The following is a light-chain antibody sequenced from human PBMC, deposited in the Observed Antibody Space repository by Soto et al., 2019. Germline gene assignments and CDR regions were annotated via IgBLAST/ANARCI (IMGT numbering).Light chain of an antibody. J-gene: IGKJ5*01. V-gene: IGKV1-5*01. CDR2: DAS. Sequence: DIHLTQSPSTLSASVGDRVTITCRASQTVSHWLAWYQQKPGKAPKLLIYDASTLESGVPSRFSGSRSGTEFTLTISSLQPEDIATYYCQQYENLPTFGQGTRLEI. CDR1: QTVSHW. CDR3: QQYENLPT.